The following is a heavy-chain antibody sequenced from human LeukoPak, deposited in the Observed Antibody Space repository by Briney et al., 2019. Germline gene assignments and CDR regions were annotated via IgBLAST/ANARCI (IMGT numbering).Heavy chain of an antibody. CDR3: AKDLVGGGYLTSTFDY. Sequence: GGSLRLSCEASGFTFTIYAMNWVRQAPGKGLEWVSAISGSGGSTYYADSVKGRFTISRDNSKNTLYLQMNSLRAEDTAVYYCAKDLVGGGYLTSTFDYWGQGSLVTVSS. V-gene: IGHV3-23*01. J-gene: IGHJ4*02. CDR2: ISGSGGST. CDR1: GFTFTIYA. D-gene: IGHD5-12*01.